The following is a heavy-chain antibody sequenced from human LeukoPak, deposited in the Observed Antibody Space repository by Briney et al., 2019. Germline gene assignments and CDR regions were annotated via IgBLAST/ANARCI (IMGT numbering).Heavy chain of an antibody. Sequence: GGSLRLSCAASGFTFSTYSGNWIRQAPGKGLEWVANIKQDGSEKYYVDSVKGRFTISRDNAKNSLYLQMNSLRAEDTAVYYCARDRNLWFGELLDYWGQGTLVTVSS. V-gene: IGHV3-7*01. CDR3: ARDRNLWFGELLDY. CDR2: IKQDGSEK. CDR1: GFTFSTYS. J-gene: IGHJ4*02. D-gene: IGHD3-10*01.